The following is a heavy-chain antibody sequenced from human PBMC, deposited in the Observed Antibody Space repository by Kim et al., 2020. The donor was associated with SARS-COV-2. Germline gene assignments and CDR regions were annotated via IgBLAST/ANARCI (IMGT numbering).Heavy chain of an antibody. V-gene: IGHV1-46*01. D-gene: IGHD1-26*01. J-gene: IGHJ4*02. Sequence: RTSCAQKFTGRITMNRDKYTSPVYMELSSLRSEDTAVYYCARDLLTEFDYWGQGTLVTVSS. CDR2: RT. CDR3: ARDLLTEFDY.